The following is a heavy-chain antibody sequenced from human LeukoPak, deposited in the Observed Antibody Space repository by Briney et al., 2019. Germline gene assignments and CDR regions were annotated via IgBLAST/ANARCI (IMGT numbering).Heavy chain of an antibody. D-gene: IGHD3-10*01. CDR2: VYHTGGT. CDR3: AAERGDSTWYNWLDP. Sequence: SETLSLTCSVSGDSMTNYYWSWIRQPPGKALEWIGYVYHTGGTNYNPSLSSRLRISIDLSKNQFSLNLRFVTAADTAVYYCAAERGDSTWYNWLDPWGPGAPVTVSP. J-gene: IGHJ5*02. V-gene: IGHV4-59*01. CDR1: GDSMTNYY.